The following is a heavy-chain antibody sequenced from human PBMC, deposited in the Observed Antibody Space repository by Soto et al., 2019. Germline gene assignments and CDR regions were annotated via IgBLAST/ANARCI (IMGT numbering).Heavy chain of an antibody. CDR1: GFAFSSYA. V-gene: IGHV3-30*04. J-gene: IGHJ4*02. Sequence: ESGGGVVQPGRSLRLSCAASGFAFSSYAMHWVRQAPGKGLEWVADIAYDGSNKYYADSVKGRFTISRDNSKNTLYLQMNSLRVEDTAVYYCTRDQPEMAFDHWGQGTLVTVSS. CDR3: TRDQPEMAFDH. CDR2: IAYDGSNK.